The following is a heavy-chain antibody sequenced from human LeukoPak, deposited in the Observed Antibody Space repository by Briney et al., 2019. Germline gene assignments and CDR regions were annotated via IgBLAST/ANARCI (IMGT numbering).Heavy chain of an antibody. J-gene: IGHJ4*02. CDR2: INPGGSST. D-gene: IGHD4-11*01. V-gene: IGHV3-74*01. CDR1: GFTFSNYW. CDR3: ARSNQADDY. Sequence: GGSLRLSCAASGFTFSNYWMHWVRQVPGKGLVWVSRINPGGSSTTYADSVKVRFTISRDNAKNTLYLQMNSLRAEDTAVYYCARSNQADDYWGQGTLVTVSS.